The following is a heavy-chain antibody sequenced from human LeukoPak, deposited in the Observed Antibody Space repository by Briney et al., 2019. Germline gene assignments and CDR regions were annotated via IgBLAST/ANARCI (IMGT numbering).Heavy chain of an antibody. Sequence: GGSLRLSCAASGFTFSSYSMNWVRQAPGKGLEWVSSIGSSSSYIYYADSVKGRFTISRDNAKNSLYLQMNSLRAEDTAVYYCARDRQLVLDYWGQGTLVTVSS. V-gene: IGHV3-21*01. CDR1: GFTFSSYS. J-gene: IGHJ4*02. CDR2: IGSSSSYI. D-gene: IGHD6-13*01. CDR3: ARDRQLVLDY.